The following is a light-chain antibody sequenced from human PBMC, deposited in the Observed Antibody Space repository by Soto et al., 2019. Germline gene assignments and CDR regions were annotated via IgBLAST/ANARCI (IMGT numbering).Light chain of an antibody. CDR2: AAS. J-gene: IGKJ2*01. CDR1: QGINRW. Sequence: DIQMTQSPSSVSASVGDRVTITCRASQGINRWLAWYQQKPGKAPKLLIYAASSLQSGVPERFSGSGSGTYFTLTISSLQPEDFATYYCHQAKSFPYTFGQGTKLEIK. CDR3: HQAKSFPYT. V-gene: IGKV1-12*01.